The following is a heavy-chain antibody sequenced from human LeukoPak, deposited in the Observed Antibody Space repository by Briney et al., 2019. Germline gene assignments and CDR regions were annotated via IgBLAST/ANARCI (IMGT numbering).Heavy chain of an antibody. CDR2: IKQDGGEK. CDR1: GFTFSSYW. D-gene: IGHD6-13*01. Sequence: GGSLRLSCAASGFTFSSYWMSWVRQAPGKGLEWVANIKQDGGEKYYVDSVKGRFTISRDNAKNSLYLQMNSLRAEDTAIYYCARDTLSSWNQIDAFDIWGQGTMVTVSS. V-gene: IGHV3-7*01. CDR3: ARDTLSSWNQIDAFDI. J-gene: IGHJ3*02.